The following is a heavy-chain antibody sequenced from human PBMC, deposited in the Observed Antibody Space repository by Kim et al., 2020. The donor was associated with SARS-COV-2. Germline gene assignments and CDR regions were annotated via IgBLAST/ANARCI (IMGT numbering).Heavy chain of an antibody. CDR3: ARHQAGSGSYYRGYYYYGMDV. Sequence: GESLKISCKGSGYSFTSYWIGWVRQMPGKGLEWMGIIYPGDSDTRYSPSFQGQVTISADKSISTAYLQWSSLKASDTAMYYCARHQAGSGSYYRGYYYYGMDVWGQGTTVTVSS. V-gene: IGHV5-51*01. CDR1: GYSFTSYW. CDR2: IYPGDSDT. J-gene: IGHJ6*02. D-gene: IGHD3-10*01.